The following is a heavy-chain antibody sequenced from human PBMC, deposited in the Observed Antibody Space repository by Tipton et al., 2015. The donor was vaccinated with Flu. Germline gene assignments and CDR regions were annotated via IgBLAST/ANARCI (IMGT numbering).Heavy chain of an antibody. CDR3: ARDHYDSSGYYFSYFDY. J-gene: IGHJ4*02. Sequence: QVQLVQSGAEVAKPGASVRVSCKTSGYTFNRYGISWVRQAPGQGLEWMGWITTHNRNTNYAQDFRGRVTMTTDTFTSTAYMELRSLRSDDTAVYYCARDHYDSSGYYFSYFDYWGQGTLVTVSS. D-gene: IGHD3-22*01. V-gene: IGHV1-18*01. CDR2: ITTHNRNT. CDR1: GYTFNRYG.